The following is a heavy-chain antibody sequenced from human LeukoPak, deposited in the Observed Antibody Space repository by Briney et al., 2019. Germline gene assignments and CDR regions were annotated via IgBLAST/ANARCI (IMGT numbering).Heavy chain of an antibody. CDR1: GFRYSHYS. CDR2: ISSSSSYI. D-gene: IGHD3-10*01. J-gene: IGHJ5*02. V-gene: IGHV3-21*01. Sequence: PGGSLRLSCVASGFRYSHYSMNWVRQAPGKGPEWVSSISSSSSYIYYADSMKGRFTISRDNAKNSLYLQMNSLRAEDTAVYYCARNNWFGEFENWFDPWGQGTLVTVSS. CDR3: ARNNWFGEFENWFDP.